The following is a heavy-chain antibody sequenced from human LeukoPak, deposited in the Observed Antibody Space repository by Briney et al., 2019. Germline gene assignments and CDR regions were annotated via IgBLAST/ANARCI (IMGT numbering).Heavy chain of an antibody. J-gene: IGHJ4*02. Sequence: PSETLSLTCTVSGASISSSSYYWGWIRQPPGKGLEWIGSFYYTGSIYYNPSVKSRVTISVDTSKSQFSLKLSSMTAADTAVYYCARNRMQLWLPFDYWGQGTLVTVSS. CDR3: ARNRMQLWLPFDY. V-gene: IGHV4-39*01. CDR2: FYYTGSI. CDR1: GASISSSSYY. D-gene: IGHD5-18*01.